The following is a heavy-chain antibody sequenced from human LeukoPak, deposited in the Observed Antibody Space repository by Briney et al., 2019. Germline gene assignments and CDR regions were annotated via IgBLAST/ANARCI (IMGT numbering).Heavy chain of an antibody. CDR3: ARDLGSSGWYAGYFDY. CDR2: IRFDGTSE. V-gene: IGHV3-30*02. Sequence: GGSLRLSCAASGFTFSNFGMHWVRQTPGKGLEWVAFIRFDGTSEFYADSVKARFTISRDNAKNSLYLQMNSLRAEDTAVYYCARDLGSSGWYAGYFDYWGQGTLVTVSS. J-gene: IGHJ4*02. D-gene: IGHD6-19*01. CDR1: GFTFSNFG.